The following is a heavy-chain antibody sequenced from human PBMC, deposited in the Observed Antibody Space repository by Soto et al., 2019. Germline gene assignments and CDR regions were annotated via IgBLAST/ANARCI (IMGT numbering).Heavy chain of an antibody. D-gene: IGHD3-10*01. CDR3: ARDQYHYYGSGSYYNGEGMDV. V-gene: IGHV1-69*12. CDR2: IIPIFGTA. J-gene: IGHJ6*02. Sequence: QVQLVQSGAEVKKPGSSVKVSCKASGGTFSSYAISWVRQAPGQGLEWMGGIIPIFGTANYAQKFQGRVTITADESTSTAYMELSSRRSGDTAVYYCARDQYHYYGSGSYYNGEGMDVWGQGTTVTVSS. CDR1: GGTFSSYA.